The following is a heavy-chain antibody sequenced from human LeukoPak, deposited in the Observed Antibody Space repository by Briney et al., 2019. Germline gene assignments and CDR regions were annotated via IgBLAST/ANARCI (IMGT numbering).Heavy chain of an antibody. D-gene: IGHD6-13*01. CDR3: AKEQNTYSGSPPDY. V-gene: IGHV3-23*01. J-gene: IGHJ4*02. CDR2: ISGSGGST. Sequence: PGGSLRLSCVTSGFTFSSYAMSWVRQAPGKGLEWVSSISGSGGSTYYADSVKGRFTISRDNSKNTLYLQMNSLRAEDTAVYYCAKEQNTYSGSPPDYWGQGTLVTVSS. CDR1: GFTFSSYA.